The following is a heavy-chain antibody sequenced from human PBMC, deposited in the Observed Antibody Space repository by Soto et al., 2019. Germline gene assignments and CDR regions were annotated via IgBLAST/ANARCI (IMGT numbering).Heavy chain of an antibody. CDR2: ISGSGGST. D-gene: IGHD2-21*01. J-gene: IGHJ4*02. CDR3: AKAPFADVHTHFDY. Sequence: GGSLRLSCAASGFTFSSHAMNWVRQAPGKGLEWVSSISGSGGSTYYADSVKGRFTISRDNSKNTLYLQMNSLRDEDTAVYYWAKAPFADVHTHFDYWGQGTLVTVSS. V-gene: IGHV3-23*01. CDR1: GFTFSSHA.